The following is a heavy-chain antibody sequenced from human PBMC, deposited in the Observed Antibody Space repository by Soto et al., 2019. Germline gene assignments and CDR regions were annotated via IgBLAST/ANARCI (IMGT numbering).Heavy chain of an antibody. J-gene: IGHJ6*02. D-gene: IGHD6-13*01. CDR2: ISGNGGSA. CDR1: GFTFSIYA. V-gene: IGHV3-23*01. Sequence: PGGSLRLSCAASGFTFSIYAMNWVRQAPGKGREWVSAISGNGGSAYYADSVKGRFTFSRDNSKNTLYLQMNSLRAEDTAVYYCAKRSQQQLPYYYYGMDVWGQGTTVTVS. CDR3: AKRSQQQLPYYYYGMDV.